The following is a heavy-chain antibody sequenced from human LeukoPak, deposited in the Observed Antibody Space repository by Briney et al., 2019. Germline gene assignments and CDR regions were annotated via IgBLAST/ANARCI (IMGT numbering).Heavy chain of an antibody. CDR1: GDSITGYY. CDR2: IYYTGNT. J-gene: IGHJ3*02. V-gene: IGHV4-39*07. CDR3: TKSGGYGLIRI. D-gene: IGHD3-22*01. Sequence: SETLSLTCSVSGDSITGYYWGWIRKPPGKGLERIGNIYYTGNTYYNSSLKSRVTISLDTSKNQFSLQVISLTAADTAADYCTKSGGYGLIRICGRGTMVTVSS.